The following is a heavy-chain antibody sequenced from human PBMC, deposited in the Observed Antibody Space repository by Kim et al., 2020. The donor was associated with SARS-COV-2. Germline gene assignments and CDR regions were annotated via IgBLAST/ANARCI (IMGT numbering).Heavy chain of an antibody. D-gene: IGHD2-2*03. CDR1: GFTFIGHA. CDR2: IDGSDGTT. CDR3: MKGGWGWIWDH. J-gene: IGHJ4*02. Sequence: GGSLRLSCTMSGFTFIGHAMSWVRQAPGQGLEWVSSIDGSDGTTYYVDSVKGRFTISRDDAKNTLYLQMRALRADDTATYYCMKGGWGWIWDHWGQGTLVTVSS. V-gene: IGHV3-23*01.